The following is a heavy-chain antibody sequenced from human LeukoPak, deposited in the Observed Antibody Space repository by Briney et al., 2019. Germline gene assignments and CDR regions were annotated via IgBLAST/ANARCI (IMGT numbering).Heavy chain of an antibody. CDR2: IKQDGSEK. Sequence: GGSLRLSCAASGFTFSSYAMSWVRQAPGKGLEWVANIKQDGSEKYYVDSVKGRFTISRDNAKNSLYLQMNSLRAEDTAVYYCARRSYSPPALRGSVNYYMDVWGKGTTVTVSS. CDR1: GFTFSSYA. J-gene: IGHJ6*03. CDR3: ARRSYSPPALRGSVNYYMDV. D-gene: IGHD3-10*01. V-gene: IGHV3-7*01.